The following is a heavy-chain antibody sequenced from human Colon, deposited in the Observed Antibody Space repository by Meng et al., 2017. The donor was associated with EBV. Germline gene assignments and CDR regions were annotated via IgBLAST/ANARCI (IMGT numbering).Heavy chain of an antibody. V-gene: IGHV4-39*07. CDR1: GDSISGSGDY. J-gene: IGHJ4*02. CDR2: IYYTGST. CDR3: ARDGPPL. Sequence: QLSLQESGPGLVRPSETLSLTCSVSGDSISGSGDYWGWVRQPPGKGLEWIGNIYYTGSTYYNPSLKSRVTISVDTSKNQFSLKVTSMTAADTAVYYCARDGPPLWGPGTLVTVSS.